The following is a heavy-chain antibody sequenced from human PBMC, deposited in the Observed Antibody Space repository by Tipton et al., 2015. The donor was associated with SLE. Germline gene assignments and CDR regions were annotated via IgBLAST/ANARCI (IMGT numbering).Heavy chain of an antibody. V-gene: IGHV3-21*01. CDR2: ISSSSSYI. CDR3: ARAAFTVTSGFDY. CDR1: GFTFSSYS. J-gene: IGHJ4*02. D-gene: IGHD4-17*01. Sequence: GSLRLSCAASGFTFSSYSMNWVRQAPGKGLEWVSSISSSSSYIYYADSVKGRFTISRDNAKNSLYLQMNSLRAEDTAVYYCARAAFTVTSGFDYWGQGTLVTVSS.